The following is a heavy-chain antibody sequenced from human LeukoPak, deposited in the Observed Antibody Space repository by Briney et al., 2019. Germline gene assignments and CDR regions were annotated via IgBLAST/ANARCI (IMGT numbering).Heavy chain of an antibody. CDR2: IGTAGDT. CDR1: GFTFSNYD. Sequence: GGSLRLSCAASGFTFSNYDMHWVRQPTGKGLEWVSGIGTAGDTYSAGSVKGRSPISRDDAKTTLYLRMNSLRAGDTALYYCARVRAAAGANWYFDLWGRGTLVTVSS. J-gene: IGHJ2*01. CDR3: ARVRAAAGANWYFDL. V-gene: IGHV3-13*04. D-gene: IGHD6-13*01.